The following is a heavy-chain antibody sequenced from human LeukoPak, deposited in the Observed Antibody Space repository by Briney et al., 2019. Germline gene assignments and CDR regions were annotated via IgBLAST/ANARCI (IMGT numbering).Heavy chain of an antibody. D-gene: IGHD4-23*01. CDR1: GRSITSGGYS. J-gene: IGHJ4*02. CDR3: ARDHGGNSY. V-gene: IGHV4-30-4*07. CDR2: IYYSGST. Sequence: PSQTLSLTCAVSGRSITSGGYSWSWLRQPPGKGLEWIGYIYYSGSTYYNPSLKSRGTISVDTSKNQFSLKLSSVTAADTAVYYCARDHGGNSYWGQGTLVTVSS.